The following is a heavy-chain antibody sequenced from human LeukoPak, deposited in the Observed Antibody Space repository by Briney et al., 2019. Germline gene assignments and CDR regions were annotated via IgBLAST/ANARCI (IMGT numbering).Heavy chain of an antibody. J-gene: IGHJ4*02. CDR2: ISAYNGNT. D-gene: IGHD6-19*01. V-gene: IGHV1-18*01. CDR3: ARGGYSSGWYRFRYFDY. CDR1: GYTFTGYG. Sequence: ASVKVSCKASGYTFTGYGISWVRQAPGQGLEWMGWISAYNGNTNYAQKLQGRVTMTTDTSTSTAYMELRSLRSDDTAVYYCARGGYSSGWYRFRYFDYWGQGTLVTVSS.